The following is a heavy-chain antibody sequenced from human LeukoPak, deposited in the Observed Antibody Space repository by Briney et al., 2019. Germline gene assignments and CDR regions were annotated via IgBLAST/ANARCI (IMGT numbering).Heavy chain of an antibody. Sequence: ASVKVSCKASGYTFTSYGISWVRQAPGQGLEWMGWVSAYNGNTNYAQKLQGRVTMTTGTSTSTAYMELRSLRSDDTAVYYCARIYGDYSSYYYYGMDVWGKGTTVTVSS. CDR2: VSAYNGNT. V-gene: IGHV1-18*04. J-gene: IGHJ6*04. CDR1: GYTFTSYG. D-gene: IGHD4-17*01. CDR3: ARIYGDYSSYYYYGMDV.